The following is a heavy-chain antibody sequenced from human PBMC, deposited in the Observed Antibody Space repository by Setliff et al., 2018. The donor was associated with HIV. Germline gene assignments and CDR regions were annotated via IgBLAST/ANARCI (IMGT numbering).Heavy chain of an antibody. D-gene: IGHD3-22*01. CDR2: IYTSGST. V-gene: IGHV4-4*09. CDR1: GGSISSYY. J-gene: IGHJ4*02. CDR3: ARGLSFYDPGGFDY. Sequence: SETLSLTCTVSGGSISSYYWSWIRQPPGKGLEWIGYIYTSGSTNYNPSLKSRVTISVDTSKNQFSLKLSPVTAADTAAYYCARGLSFYDPGGFDYWGQGTLGT.